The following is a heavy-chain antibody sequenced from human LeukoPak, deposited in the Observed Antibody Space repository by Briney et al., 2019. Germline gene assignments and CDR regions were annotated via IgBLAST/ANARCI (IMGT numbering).Heavy chain of an antibody. D-gene: IGHD3-10*01. CDR2: LYSGGYT. J-gene: IGHJ4*02. V-gene: IGHV3-53*01. Sequence: GGSLRPSCAAPGFTSSRNKMSWVGKAQGKGLEWVSVLYSGGYTYYADSVKGRFAISRDNSKNTLYLQMNSLRAEDTAVYYCARDTLYGSGALVFDYWGQGTLVTVSS. CDR1: GFTSSRNK. CDR3: ARDTLYGSGALVFDY.